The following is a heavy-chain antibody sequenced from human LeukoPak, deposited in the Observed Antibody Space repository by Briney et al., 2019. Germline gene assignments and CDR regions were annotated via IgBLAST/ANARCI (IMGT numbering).Heavy chain of an antibody. V-gene: IGHV4-30-2*01. CDR2: IYHSGST. J-gene: IGHJ4*02. CDR3: ARGRGDILTGYYYFDY. Sequence: SQTLSLTCAVSGGSISSGGYSWSWIRPPPGKGLEWIGYIYHSGSTYYNPSLKSRVTISVDRSKNQFSLKLSSVTAADTAVYYCARGRGDILTGYYYFDYWGQGTLVTVSS. D-gene: IGHD3-9*01. CDR1: GGSISSGGYS.